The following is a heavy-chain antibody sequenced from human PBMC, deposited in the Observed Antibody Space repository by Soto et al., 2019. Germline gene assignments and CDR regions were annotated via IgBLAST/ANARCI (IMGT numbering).Heavy chain of an antibody. Sequence: SVKVSCKASGYTFTSYGISWVRQAHGQGLEWMGWISAYNGNTNYAQKLQGRVTMTTDTSTSTAYMELRSLRSDDTAVYYCARDELELRGAYYYYGMDVWGQGTTVTVSS. CDR3: ARDELELRGAYYYYGMDV. CDR1: GYTFTSYG. J-gene: IGHJ6*02. CDR2: ISAYNGNT. V-gene: IGHV1-18*01. D-gene: IGHD1-7*01.